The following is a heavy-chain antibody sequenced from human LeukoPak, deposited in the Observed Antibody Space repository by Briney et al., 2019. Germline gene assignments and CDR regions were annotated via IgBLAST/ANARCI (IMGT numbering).Heavy chain of an antibody. D-gene: IGHD4-23*01. V-gene: IGHV3-33*01. CDR1: GFTFSSYG. CDR3: ARSRSTVAPHDAFDI. J-gene: IGHJ3*02. CDR2: IWYDGSNK. Sequence: GGSLRLSRAASGFTFSSYGMHWVRQAPGKGLEWVAVIWYDGSNKYYADSVKGRFTISRDNSKNTLYLQMNSLRAEDTAVYYCARSRSTVAPHDAFDIWGQGTMVTVSS.